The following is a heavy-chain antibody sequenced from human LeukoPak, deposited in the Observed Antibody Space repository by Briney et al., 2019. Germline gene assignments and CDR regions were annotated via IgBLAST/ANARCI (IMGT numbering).Heavy chain of an antibody. J-gene: IGHJ4*02. V-gene: IGHV3-23*01. D-gene: IGHD3-10*01. CDR2: ISGSGGST. Sequence: GGSLRLSCAASGFTFSSYSMNWVRQAPGKGLEWVSAISGSGGSTYYADSVKGRFTISRDNSKNTLYLQMNSLRAEDTAVYYCAKARVRFGELLYFDYWGQGTLVTVSS. CDR3: AKARVRFGELLYFDY. CDR1: GFTFSSYS.